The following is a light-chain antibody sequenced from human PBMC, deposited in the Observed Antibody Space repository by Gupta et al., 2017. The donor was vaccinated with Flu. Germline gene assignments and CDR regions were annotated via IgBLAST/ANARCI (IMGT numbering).Light chain of an antibody. Sequence: SYELTQPHSVSLSPGQTASITCSGDRLEDKYVSWHQQTPCQSPVLVIYQDSQRPSGIPERFSGSNSGHTATLTLSGAQALDEADYYCQTWDRTTWVFGGGTKLTVL. CDR3: QTWDRTTWV. V-gene: IGLV3-1*01. CDR1: RLEDKY. J-gene: IGLJ3*02. CDR2: QDS.